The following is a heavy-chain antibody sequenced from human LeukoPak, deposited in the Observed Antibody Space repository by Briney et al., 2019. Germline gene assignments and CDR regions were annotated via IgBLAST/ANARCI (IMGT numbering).Heavy chain of an antibody. CDR1: GFTFSSYA. Sequence: PGGSLRLSCAASGFTFSSYAMSWVRQAPGKGLEGVSAISGSGGSTYYADSVKGRFTISRDNSKNTLYLQMNSLRAEDTAVYYCARVLRYCSGGNCYSGGLGYMDVWGKGTTVTISS. CDR3: ARVLRYCSGGNCYSGGLGYMDV. CDR2: ISGSGGST. J-gene: IGHJ6*03. D-gene: IGHD2-15*01. V-gene: IGHV3-23*01.